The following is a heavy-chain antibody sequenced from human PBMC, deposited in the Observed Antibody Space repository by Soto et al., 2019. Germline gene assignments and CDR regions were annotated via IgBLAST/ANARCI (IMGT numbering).Heavy chain of an antibody. J-gene: IGHJ4*02. CDR2: IIPIFGTA. V-gene: IGHV1-69*13. D-gene: IGHD3-10*01. CDR3: ARAYGSGSYSPFG. Sequence: GASVKVSCKASGGTFSSYAMSWVRQAPGQGLEWMGGIIPIFGTANYAQKFQGRVTITADESTSTAYMELSSLRSEDTAVYYCARAYGSGSYSPFGWGQGTLVTVSS. CDR1: GGTFSSYA.